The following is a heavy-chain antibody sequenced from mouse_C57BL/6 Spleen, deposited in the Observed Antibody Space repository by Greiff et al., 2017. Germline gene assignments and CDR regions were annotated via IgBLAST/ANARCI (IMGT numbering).Heavy chain of an antibody. CDR2: IYPGSGNT. CDR3: ARVGYGSTHYFDY. CDR1: GYSFTSYY. V-gene: IGHV1-66*01. Sequence: QVQLQQSGPELVKPGASVKISCKASGYSFTSYYIHWVKQRPGQGLEWIGWIYPGSGNTKYNEKFKGKATLTADTSSSTAYMQLSSLTSEDSAVYSCARVGYGSTHYFDYWGQGTTLTVSS. J-gene: IGHJ2*01. D-gene: IGHD1-1*01.